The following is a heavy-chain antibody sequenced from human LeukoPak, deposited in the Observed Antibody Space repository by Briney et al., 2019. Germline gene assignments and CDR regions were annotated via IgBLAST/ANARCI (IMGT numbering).Heavy chain of an antibody. D-gene: IGHD3-16*01. CDR3: ARGPRRFLGLGAY. V-gene: IGHV4-59*12. CDR2: IYYSGST. J-gene: IGHJ4*02. Sequence: PSETLSLTCTVSGGSISSYYWSWIRQPPGKGLEWIGYIYYSGSTNYNPSLKSRVTISVDTSKNQFSLKLSSVTAADTAVYYCARGPRRFLGLGAYWGQGTLVTVSS. CDR1: GGSISSYY.